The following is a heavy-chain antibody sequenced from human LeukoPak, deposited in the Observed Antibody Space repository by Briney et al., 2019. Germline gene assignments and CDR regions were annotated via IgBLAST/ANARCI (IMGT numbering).Heavy chain of an antibody. V-gene: IGHV4-4*07. J-gene: IGHJ1*01. Sequence: SETLSLTCTVSGGSISSYYWSWIRQPAGKGLEWIGRIYTSGSTNYNPSLKSRVTMSVDTSKNQFSLKLSSVTAADTAVYYCARSVDYGDYAPEYFQHWGQGTLVTVSS. CDR3: ARSVDYGDYAPEYFQH. CDR2: IYTSGST. D-gene: IGHD4-17*01. CDR1: GGSISSYY.